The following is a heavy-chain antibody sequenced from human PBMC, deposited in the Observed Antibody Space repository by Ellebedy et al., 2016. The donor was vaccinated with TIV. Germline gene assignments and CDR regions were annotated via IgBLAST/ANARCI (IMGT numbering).Heavy chain of an antibody. CDR2: IKEDGSEK. D-gene: IGHD5-18*01. J-gene: IGHJ4*02. CDR1: GFTFSSYW. Sequence: PGGSLRLSCAASGFTFSSYWMSWVRQAPGKGLECVAKIKEDGSEKYYMDSVKGRFTISRDNAKNSLYLQMNSLRAEDTATYYCARGQLWPIWGQGSLVTVSS. V-gene: IGHV3-7*03. CDR3: ARGQLWPI.